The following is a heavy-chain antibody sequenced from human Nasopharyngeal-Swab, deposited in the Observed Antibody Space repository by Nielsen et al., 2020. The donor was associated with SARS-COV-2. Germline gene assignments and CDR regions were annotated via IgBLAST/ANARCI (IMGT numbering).Heavy chain of an antibody. D-gene: IGHD3-22*01. V-gene: IGHV3-33*01. J-gene: IGHJ4*02. Sequence: GESLKISCAASGFTLSSYGMHWVRQAPGKGLEWVAVIWYDGSNKYYADSVKGRFTISRDNSKNTLYLQMNSLRAEDTAVYYCARDLDGPYYYDSSGFPDYWGQGTLVTVSS. CDR3: ARDLDGPYYYDSSGFPDY. CDR1: GFTLSSYG. CDR2: IWYDGSNK.